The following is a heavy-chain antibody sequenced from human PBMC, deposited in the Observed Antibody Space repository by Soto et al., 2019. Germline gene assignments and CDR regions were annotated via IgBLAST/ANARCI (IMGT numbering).Heavy chain of an antibody. Sequence: TSAEPTWEACGFGITSTAMRWVCQSRGQRLEWIGWIVVGSGNTNYAQKFQERVTITRDMSTSTAYMELSSLRSEDTAVYYCAEVETYYYDSSGYSNYWGQGTLVTVSS. CDR1: GFGITSTA. CDR3: AEVETYYYDSSGYSNY. CDR2: IVVGSGNT. V-gene: IGHV1-58*02. D-gene: IGHD3-22*01. J-gene: IGHJ4*02.